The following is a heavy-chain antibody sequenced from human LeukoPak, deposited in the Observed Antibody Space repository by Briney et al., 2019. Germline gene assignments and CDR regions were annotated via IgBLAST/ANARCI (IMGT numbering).Heavy chain of an antibody. CDR2: IKTDGSAR. V-gene: IGHV3-7*05. J-gene: IGHJ4*02. Sequence: PGGSLRLSRAASGFTFSSYWMSWVRQAPGKGLEWVANIKTDGSARYYLDSVKGRFTISRDNVKTSLYLQMTSQRAEDTAVYYCVKEGGSGYGGHDWGQGTLVTVSS. CDR3: VKEGGSGYGGHD. D-gene: IGHD4-23*01. CDR1: GFTFSSYW.